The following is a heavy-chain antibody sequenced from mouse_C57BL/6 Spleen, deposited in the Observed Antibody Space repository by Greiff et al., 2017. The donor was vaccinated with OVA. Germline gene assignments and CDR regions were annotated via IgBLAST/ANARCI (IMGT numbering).Heavy chain of an antibody. Sequence: VKLVESGPGLVQPSQSLSITCTVSGFSLTSYGVHWVRQSPGKGLEWLGVIWSGGSTDYNAAFISRLSISKDNSKSQVFFKMNSLQADDTAIYHCARVRNMGFPYAMDYWGQGTSVTVSS. CDR2: IWSGGST. CDR3: ARVRNMGFPYAMDY. CDR1: GFSLTSYG. V-gene: IGHV2-2*01. D-gene: IGHD1-1*02. J-gene: IGHJ4*01.